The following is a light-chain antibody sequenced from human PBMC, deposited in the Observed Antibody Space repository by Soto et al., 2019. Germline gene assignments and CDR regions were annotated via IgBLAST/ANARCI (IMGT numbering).Light chain of an antibody. J-gene: IGLJ2*01. V-gene: IGLV3-21*02. CDR2: DDS. CDR1: NIASKS. CDR3: QVWDTSNDHVV. Sequence: SYELTQPPSVSVAPGQTARITCGGNNIASKSVHWYQHRPGQAPVLVVHDDSDRPSGIPERFSGSNSENTATLTITRVEAVDEVDYYCQVWDTSNDHVVFGGGTKLTVL.